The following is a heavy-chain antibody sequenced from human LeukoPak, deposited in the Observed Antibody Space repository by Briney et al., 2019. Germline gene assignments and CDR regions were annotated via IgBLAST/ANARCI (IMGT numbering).Heavy chain of an antibody. V-gene: IGHV3-23*01. CDR2: ISGSGGST. J-gene: IGHJ4*02. CDR1: GFTFSSYA. Sequence: GGSLRLSCAASGFTFSSYAMSWVRQAPGKGLEWVSAISGSGGSTYYADSVKGRFTISRDNSKNTLYLQMNSLRAEDTAVYYCAKWTKGIVVVPAAEPDYYYDSSGYLEAYFDYWGRGTLVTVSS. CDR3: AKWTKGIVVVPAAEPDYYYDSSGYLEAYFDY. D-gene: IGHD3-22*01.